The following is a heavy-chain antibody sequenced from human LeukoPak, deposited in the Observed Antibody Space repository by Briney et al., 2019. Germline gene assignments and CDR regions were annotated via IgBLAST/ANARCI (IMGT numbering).Heavy chain of an antibody. CDR1: GYTFTGYY. Sequence: ASVKVSCKASGYTFTGYYMHWVRQAPGQGLEWMGWINPNSGGTNYAQKFQGRVTMTRETSISTAYMELSRLRFDDTAVYYCARDPRGYCSGGSCYSYYYYGMDVWGQGTTVTVSS. V-gene: IGHV1-2*02. CDR2: INPNSGGT. D-gene: IGHD2-15*01. J-gene: IGHJ6*02. CDR3: ARDPRGYCSGGSCYSYYYYGMDV.